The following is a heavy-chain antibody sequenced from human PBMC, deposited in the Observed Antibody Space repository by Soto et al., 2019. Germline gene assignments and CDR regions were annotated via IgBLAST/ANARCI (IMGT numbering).Heavy chain of an antibody. CDR2: IIPIFVTA. Sequence: QVQLVQSGAEVKKPGSSVKVSCKASGGTFSSYAISWVRQAPGQGLEWMGGIIPIFVTANYAQKFQGRVTITAHESTSTAYMEVSSLRSEDTAVYYCATSGYRAYYFAYWGQGTLVTVSS. V-gene: IGHV1-69*01. D-gene: IGHD3-3*01. CDR3: ATSGYRAYYFAY. J-gene: IGHJ4*02. CDR1: GGTFSSYA.